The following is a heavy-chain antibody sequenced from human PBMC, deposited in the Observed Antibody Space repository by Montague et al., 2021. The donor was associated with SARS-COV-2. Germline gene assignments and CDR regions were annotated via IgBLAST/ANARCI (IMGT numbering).Heavy chain of an antibody. Sequence: SETLSLTCSVSGGSITSFSWSWTRQPPGKGLEWIGYISYSGSTDYSPSLESRVTISVDTSKNQLSLKLSSVTAADTAVYFCARSPYRTTYLNGMDVWGQGTTVTVSS. CDR3: ARSPYRTTYLNGMDV. V-gene: IGHV4-59*08. J-gene: IGHJ6*02. CDR2: ISYSGST. CDR1: GGSITSFS. D-gene: IGHD1-14*01.